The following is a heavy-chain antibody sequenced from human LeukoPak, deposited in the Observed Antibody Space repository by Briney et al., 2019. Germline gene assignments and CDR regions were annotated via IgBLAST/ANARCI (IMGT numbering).Heavy chain of an antibody. CDR1: GGSISSGDYY. J-gene: IGHJ3*02. CDR3: AGEDNSSGYRPFDI. Sequence: SETLSLTCTVSGGSISSGDYYWRWIRQPPGKGLEWIGYIYYSGSTYYNPSLKSRVTISVDTSKNQFSLKLSSVTAADTAVYYCAGEDNSSGYRPFDIWGQGTMVTVPS. D-gene: IGHD3-22*01. CDR2: IYYSGST. V-gene: IGHV4-30-4*01.